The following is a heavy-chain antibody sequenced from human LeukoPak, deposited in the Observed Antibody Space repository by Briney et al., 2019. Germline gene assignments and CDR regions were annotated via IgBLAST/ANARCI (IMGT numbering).Heavy chain of an antibody. Sequence: GGSLRLSCAASAFTFSDYSMNWVRQAPGKGLEWISYISGGSSTIYYADSVRGRFTISRDNAKNSMYLQMNSLRAEDTAVYYCARDRLPSGSYFFDYWGQGTLVTVSS. CDR3: ARDRLPSGSYFFDY. D-gene: IGHD1-26*01. CDR2: ISGGSSTI. CDR1: AFTFSDYS. J-gene: IGHJ4*02. V-gene: IGHV3-48*01.